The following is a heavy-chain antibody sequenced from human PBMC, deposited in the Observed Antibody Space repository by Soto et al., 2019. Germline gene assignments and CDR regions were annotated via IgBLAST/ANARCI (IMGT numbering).Heavy chain of an antibody. V-gene: IGHV3-23*01. Sequence: GGSLRLSCAASGFTFSSYAMNWVRQAPGKGLEWVSVISGSDGSTYYADSVKGRFTISRDNSKNTLYLQMNSLRAEDTAVYYCARLYSSGWYGSVDYWGQGTLVTVSS. J-gene: IGHJ4*02. CDR1: GFTFSSYA. CDR3: ARLYSSGWYGSVDY. CDR2: ISGSDGST. D-gene: IGHD6-19*01.